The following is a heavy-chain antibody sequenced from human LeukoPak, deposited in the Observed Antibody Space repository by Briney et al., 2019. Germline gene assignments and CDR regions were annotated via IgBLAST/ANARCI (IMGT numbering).Heavy chain of an antibody. CDR1: GFTFSTYA. J-gene: IGHJ4*02. CDR2: IRGDGGGT. Sequence: GGSLRLSCAAAGFTFSTYAMTWVRQAPGKGLEWVSGIRGDGGGTYYADSVKGRFTISRDNSKNTLYLQMNSLRAEDTAVYYCAGDGTLDYWGQGTLVTVSP. D-gene: IGHD1-14*01. V-gene: IGHV3-23*01. CDR3: AGDGTLDY.